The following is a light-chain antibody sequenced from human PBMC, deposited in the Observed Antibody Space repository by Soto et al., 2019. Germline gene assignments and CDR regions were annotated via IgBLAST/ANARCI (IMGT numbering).Light chain of an antibody. CDR2: GAS. Sequence: EIVLTQSPATLSLSPGERATLSCRASQSVSSSYLAWYQQKPGQAPRLLIYGASSRATGSPHRFSGSGSGTDFTVTISRLEPEDFAVYYCQQYGSSPLLTFGGGTKVAIK. CDR1: QSVSSSY. CDR3: QQYGSSPLLT. J-gene: IGKJ4*01. V-gene: IGKV3-20*01.